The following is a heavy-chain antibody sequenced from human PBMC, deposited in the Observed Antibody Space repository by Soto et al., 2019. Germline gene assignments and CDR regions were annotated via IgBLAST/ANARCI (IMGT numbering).Heavy chain of an antibody. CDR3: ATDRYDSSGWYYGMDD. D-gene: IGHD3-22*01. J-gene: IGHJ6*02. CDR2: FDPEDGET. CDR1: GYTLTELS. Sequence: ASVKVSCKVSGYTLTELSMHWVRQAPGKGLEWMGGFDPEDGETIYAQKFQGRVTMTEDTSTDTAYMELSSLRSEDTAVYYCATDRYDSSGWYYGMDDWGQGTTVTVSS. V-gene: IGHV1-24*01.